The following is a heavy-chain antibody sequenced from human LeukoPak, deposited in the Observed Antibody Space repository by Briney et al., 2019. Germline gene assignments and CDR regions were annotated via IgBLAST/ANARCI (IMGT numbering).Heavy chain of an antibody. Sequence: GGSLRLSCAASGFTFSNYAMSWVRQAPGKGLEWVSAISGGGDSTNYADSVKGRFTISRGNSKNTLYLQMNSLRAEDTAVYYCAKYRSSWNGAPYYFDYWGQGTLVTVSS. J-gene: IGHJ4*02. V-gene: IGHV3-23*01. CDR3: AKYRSSWNGAPYYFDY. CDR1: GFTFSNYA. CDR2: ISGGGDST. D-gene: IGHD6-13*01.